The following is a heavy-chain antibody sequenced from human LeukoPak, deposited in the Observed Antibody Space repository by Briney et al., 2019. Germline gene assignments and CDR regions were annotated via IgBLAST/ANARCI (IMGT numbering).Heavy chain of an antibody. CDR1: GFTFSSYN. Sequence: GGSLRLSCAASGFTFSSYNMNWVRQAPGKGLEWVSSISSSSNYIYYANSMKGRFTMSRDNAKNSVYLQMNSLRTEDTAMYFCVSTPAIRRLNFWGQGTLVTVSS. CDR2: ISSSSNYI. D-gene: IGHD2-2*02. CDR3: VSTPAIRRLNF. V-gene: IGHV3-21*01. J-gene: IGHJ4*02.